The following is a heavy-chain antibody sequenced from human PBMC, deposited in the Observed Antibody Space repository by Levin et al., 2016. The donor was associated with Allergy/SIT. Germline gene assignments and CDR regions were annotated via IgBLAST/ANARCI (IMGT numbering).Heavy chain of an antibody. J-gene: IGHJ2*01. D-gene: IGHD4-17*01. CDR2: ISGSGGST. CDR3: AKDFPDTVTTGPWYFDL. CDR1: GFTFSSYA. V-gene: IGHV3-23*01. Sequence: GESLKISCAASGFTFSSYAMSWVRQAPGKGLEWVSAISGSGGSTYYADSVKGRFTISRDNSKNTLYLQMNSLRAEDTAVYYCAKDFPDTVTTGPWYFDLWGRGTLVTVSS.